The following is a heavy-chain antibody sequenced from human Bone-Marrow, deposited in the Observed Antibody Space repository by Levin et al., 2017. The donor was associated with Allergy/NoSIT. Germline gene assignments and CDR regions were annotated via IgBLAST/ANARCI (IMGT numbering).Heavy chain of an antibody. CDR3: ARSQFRLFGEGVAAFDL. D-gene: IGHD3-10*01. CDR2: IFYSGST. CDR1: GGSMSGNTYY. V-gene: IGHV4-39*01. Sequence: SQTLSLTCIVSGGSMSGNTYYWGWVRQPPGEGLEWIGTIFYSGSTNYNPSLKSRVTILVDTAKNQFSLRLNSVTAGDTAVYYCARSQFRLFGEGVAAFDLWGQGTVVTVSS. J-gene: IGHJ3*01.